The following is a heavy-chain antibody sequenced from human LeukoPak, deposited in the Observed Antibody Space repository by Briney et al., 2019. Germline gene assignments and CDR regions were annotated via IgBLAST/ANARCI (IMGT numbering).Heavy chain of an antibody. V-gene: IGHV3-73*01. J-gene: IGHJ4*02. CDR2: IRSKANSYAT. D-gene: IGHD4-11*01. CDR1: GFTFSGSA. Sequence: GGSLRLSCAASGFTFSGSAMHWVRQASGKGLEWVGRIRSKANSYATAYAASVKGRSTISRDDSKNTAYLQMNSLKTEDTAVYYCTRPDSNYFFDYWGQGTLVTVSS. CDR3: TRPDSNYFFDY.